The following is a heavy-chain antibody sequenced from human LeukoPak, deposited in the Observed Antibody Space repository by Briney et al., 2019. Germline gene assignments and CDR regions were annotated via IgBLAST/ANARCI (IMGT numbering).Heavy chain of an antibody. CDR2: IWYDGSNK. Sequence: PGGSLRLSCAASGFTFSSYGMHWVRQAPGKGLEWVAVIWYDGSNKYYADSVKGRFTISRDNSKNTLYLQMNSLRAEDTAVYYCARDPADLWSGFHWFDPGGQGTLVTVSS. CDR3: ARDPADLWSGFHWFDP. V-gene: IGHV3-33*01. J-gene: IGHJ5*02. CDR1: GFTFSSYG. D-gene: IGHD3-3*01.